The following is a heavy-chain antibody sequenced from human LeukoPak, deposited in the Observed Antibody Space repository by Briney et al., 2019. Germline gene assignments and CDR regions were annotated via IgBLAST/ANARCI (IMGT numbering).Heavy chain of an antibody. CDR3: AREPARTAPKSYYESSRTAFDL. V-gene: IGHV1-2*02. D-gene: IGHD3-22*01. Sequence: ASVKVSCKASGYAFTGYYIHWVRQAPGQGLEWMGWINPRSGASQYSQNFQGRVTMTRDTSMSTAYMELTRLKSDDTAVYYCAREPARTAPKSYYESSRTAFDLWGQGTFVT. CDR2: INPRSGAS. J-gene: IGHJ3*01. CDR1: GYAFTGYY.